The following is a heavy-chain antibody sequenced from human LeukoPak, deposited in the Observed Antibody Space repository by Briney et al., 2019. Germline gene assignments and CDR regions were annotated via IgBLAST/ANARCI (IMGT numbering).Heavy chain of an antibody. J-gene: IGHJ4*02. V-gene: IGHV3-23*01. CDR3: AKDFGSYGY. D-gene: IGHD1-26*01. Sequence: GGSLRLSCAASGFTFSSYAMSWVRQAPGKGLEWVSAISGSGGSTYYADSVKGRFTISRDNSRNSLYLQMNSLRAKDTAVYYCAKDFGSYGYWGQGTLVTVSS. CDR2: ISGSGGST. CDR1: GFTFSSYA.